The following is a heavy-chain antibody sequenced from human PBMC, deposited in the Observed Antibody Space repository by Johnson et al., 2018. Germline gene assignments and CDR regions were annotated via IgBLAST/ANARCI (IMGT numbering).Heavy chain of an antibody. CDR1: GGSISSDY. D-gene: IGHD3-10*01. V-gene: IGHV4-59*01. CDR2: IYYSGST. CDR3: ARVAMGRRPGGLYYDYMHV. J-gene: IGHJ6*03. Sequence: QVQLQESGPGLVKPSETLSLTCTVSGGSISSDYWSWIRQPPGKGLEWIGYIYYSGSTNYNPSLKSRVTISVNTSKDQFSLKLTSVTAADTAVYYCARVAMGRRPGGLYYDYMHVWGKGTPVTVSS.